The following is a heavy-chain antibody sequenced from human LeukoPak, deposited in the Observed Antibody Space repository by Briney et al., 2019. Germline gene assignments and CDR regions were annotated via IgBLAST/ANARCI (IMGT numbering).Heavy chain of an antibody. V-gene: IGHV3-21*01. CDR1: GFTFSSYS. CDR2: ISSSSSYI. CDR3: ARNLDCSGGSCYSTEAYYYGMDV. D-gene: IGHD2-15*01. Sequence: GGSVRLSCAASGFTFSSYSMNWVRQAPGKGLEWVSSISSSSSYIYYADSVKGRFTISRDNAKNSLYLQMNSLRAEDTAVYYCARNLDCSGGSCYSTEAYYYGMDVWGQGTTVTVSS. J-gene: IGHJ6*02.